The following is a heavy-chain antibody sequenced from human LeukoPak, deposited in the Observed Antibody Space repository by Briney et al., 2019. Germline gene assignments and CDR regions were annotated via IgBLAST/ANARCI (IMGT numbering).Heavy chain of an antibody. CDR3: AISTYSSSPS. V-gene: IGHV3-7*01. CDR2: INHDESKK. Sequence: PGGSLSLSCAASGFAFSDHWMIWVRQAPGKGLEWVANINHDESKKYYVDSVEGRFTISRDNAKNSLYLQMNSLRAEDTAVYYCAISTYSSSPSWGQGTLVTVSS. J-gene: IGHJ5*02. CDR1: GFAFSDHW. D-gene: IGHD6-6*01.